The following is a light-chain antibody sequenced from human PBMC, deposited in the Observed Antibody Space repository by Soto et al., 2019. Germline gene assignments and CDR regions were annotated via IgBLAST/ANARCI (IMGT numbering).Light chain of an antibody. CDR1: QGIRND. Sequence: AIQMTQSPSSLSASVGDRVNITCRASQGIRNDLAWYQQRPGAAPKLLIFASSNLQTGVPSRFRGSGSGTDFTLTISSLLPDEFATYYCLQDDTYPRTFGQGTKVEI. CDR3: LQDDTYPRT. V-gene: IGKV1-6*01. CDR2: ASS. J-gene: IGKJ1*01.